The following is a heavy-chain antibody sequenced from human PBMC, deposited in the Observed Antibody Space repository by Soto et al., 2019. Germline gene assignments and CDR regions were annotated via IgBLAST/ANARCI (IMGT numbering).Heavy chain of an antibody. V-gene: IGHV3-21*01. CDR1: GFTFSSYS. Sequence: EVQLVESGGGLVKPGGSLRLSCVASGFTFSSYSMNWVRQAPGKGLEWVSSISSSSSYIYYADSVKGRFTISRDNAKNSLYLQMNSLRAEDTAVYYCASVMVRGAHNWFDPWGQGTLVTVSS. J-gene: IGHJ5*02. D-gene: IGHD3-10*01. CDR3: ASVMVRGAHNWFDP. CDR2: ISSSSSYI.